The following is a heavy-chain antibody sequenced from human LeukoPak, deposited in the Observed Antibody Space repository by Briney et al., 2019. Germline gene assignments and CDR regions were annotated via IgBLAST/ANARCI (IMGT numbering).Heavy chain of an antibody. Sequence: SETLSLTCAVSGGSFSGYHCSWIRQTPGKGLEWIGEVSQSGGASYNPSLKSRVAISVETSKNHFSLKLSSVTAADTAMYYCAGSYGGNAVGPFDIWGQGTMVTVSS. CDR2: VSQSGGA. CDR1: GGSFSGYH. J-gene: IGHJ3*02. D-gene: IGHD4-23*01. CDR3: AGSYGGNAVGPFDI. V-gene: IGHV4-34*01.